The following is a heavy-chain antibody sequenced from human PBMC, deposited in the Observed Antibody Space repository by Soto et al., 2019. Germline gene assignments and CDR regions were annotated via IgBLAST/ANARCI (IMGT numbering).Heavy chain of an antibody. V-gene: IGHV1-18*01. Sequence: ASVKVSCKASGYTFTSYGISWVREAPGQGLEWMGWISAYNGNTNYAQKLQGRVTMTTDTSTSTAYMELRSLRSDDTAVYYCARDNSTNTGGITIFLFDPWGQGTLVTVSS. CDR2: ISAYNGNT. CDR1: GYTFTSYG. J-gene: IGHJ5*02. CDR3: ARDNSTNTGGITIFLFDP. D-gene: IGHD3-3*01.